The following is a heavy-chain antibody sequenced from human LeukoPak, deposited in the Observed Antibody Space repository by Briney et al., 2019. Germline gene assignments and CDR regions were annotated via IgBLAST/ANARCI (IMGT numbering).Heavy chain of an antibody. D-gene: IGHD3-22*01. V-gene: IGHV1-24*01. CDR3: ATAADSSGYGYAFDI. Sequence: ASVKVSCNVSGYTLTELSMHWVRQAPGKGLEWMGGFDPEDGETIYAQKFQGRVTMTEDTSTDTAYMELSSLRSEDTAVYYCATAADSSGYGYAFDIWGQGTMVTVSS. CDR1: GYTLTELS. CDR2: FDPEDGET. J-gene: IGHJ3*02.